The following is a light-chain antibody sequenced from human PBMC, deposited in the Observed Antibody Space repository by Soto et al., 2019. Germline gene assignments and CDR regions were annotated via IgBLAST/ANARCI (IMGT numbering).Light chain of an antibody. Sequence: QSVLTQPRSVSGSPGQSVTISCTGTSSDVGGYNYVSWYQQHPGEAPKLMIYDVSKRPSGVPDRFSGSKSGNTASLTISGLQAEDEADYYCCSYAGSYTWVFGGGTKLTVL. CDR1: SSDVGGYNY. CDR3: CSYAGSYTWV. CDR2: DVS. V-gene: IGLV2-11*01. J-gene: IGLJ2*01.